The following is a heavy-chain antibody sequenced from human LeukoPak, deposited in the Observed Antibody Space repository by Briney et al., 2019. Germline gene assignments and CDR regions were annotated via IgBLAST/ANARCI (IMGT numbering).Heavy chain of an antibody. CDR3: ARDYYYDTSGYSEIDY. D-gene: IGHD3-22*01. V-gene: IGHV1-46*01. CDR1: GYTFTSNY. J-gene: IGHJ4*02. CDR2: INTSGGST. Sequence: ASVKVSCKASGYTFTSNYMHWVRQAPGQGLEWMGMINTSGGSTSYAQKFQGRVTMTRDTSTSTVYVELSSLRSEDTAVYYCARDYYYDTSGYSEIDYWGQGTRVTVSS.